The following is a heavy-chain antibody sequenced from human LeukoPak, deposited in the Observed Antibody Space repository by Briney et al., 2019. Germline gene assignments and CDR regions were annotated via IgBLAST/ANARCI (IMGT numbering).Heavy chain of an antibody. J-gene: IGHJ3*02. V-gene: IGHV5-51*01. CDR1: GYSFTNYW. Sequence: GESLKISCKGSGYSFTNYWIGWVRQMPGKGLEWMGIIYPGDSDTRYSPSFQGQVTISADKSISTAYLQWSSLKASDTAMYYCARHRALPREYYYDSSGPDAFDIWGQGTMVTVSS. CDR3: ARHRALPREYYYDSSGPDAFDI. CDR2: IYPGDSDT. D-gene: IGHD3-22*01.